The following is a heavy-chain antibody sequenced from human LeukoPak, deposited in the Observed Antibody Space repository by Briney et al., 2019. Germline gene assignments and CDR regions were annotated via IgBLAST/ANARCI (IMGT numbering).Heavy chain of an antibody. CDR2: IYHSGST. Sequence: SETLSLTCTVSGYSISSGYYWGWIRQPPGKGLEWIGSIYHSGSTYYNPSLKSRVTISVDKSKNQFSLKLSSVTAADTAVYYCARRYGRGDFDYWGQGTLVTVSS. D-gene: IGHD3-9*01. CDR3: ARRYGRGDFDY. J-gene: IGHJ4*02. V-gene: IGHV4-38-2*02. CDR1: GYSISSGYY.